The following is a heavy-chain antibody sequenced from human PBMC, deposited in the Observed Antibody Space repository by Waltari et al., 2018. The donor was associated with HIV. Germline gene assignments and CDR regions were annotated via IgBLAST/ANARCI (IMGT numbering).Heavy chain of an antibody. Sequence: QVQLVESGGGVVQPGRSLRLSCAASGFTFTTYGLHWVRRDPDKGLKWVALISFEARKQYYGESVKGRLTSSRDDSKNTLFLQMNSLSPEDTAMYYCVRDPLAYYDFWSAYYFGDDWGQGTLVTVSS. CDR3: VRDPLAYYDFWSAYYFGDD. V-gene: IGHV3-30*03. D-gene: IGHD3-3*01. J-gene: IGHJ4*02. CDR1: GFTFTTYG. CDR2: ISFEARKQ.